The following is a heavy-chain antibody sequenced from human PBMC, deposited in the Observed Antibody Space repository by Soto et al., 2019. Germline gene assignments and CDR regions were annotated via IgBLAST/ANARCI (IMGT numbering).Heavy chain of an antibody. CDR2: ISGSGGST. CDR3: AKTGAGNCTNSVCLDAFDI. Sequence: GGSLRLSCAASGFTFSSYAMSWVRQAPGKGLEWVSAISGSGGSTYYADSVKGRFTISRDNSKNTLYLQMNSLRAEDTAVYYCAKTGAGNCTNSVCLDAFDIWGQGTMVTVSS. D-gene: IGHD2-8*01. V-gene: IGHV3-23*01. CDR1: GFTFSSYA. J-gene: IGHJ3*02.